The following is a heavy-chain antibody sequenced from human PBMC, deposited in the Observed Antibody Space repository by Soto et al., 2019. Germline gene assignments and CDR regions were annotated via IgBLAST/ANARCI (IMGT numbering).Heavy chain of an antibody. CDR2: IYYSGIT. J-gene: IGHJ4*02. D-gene: IGHD3-10*01. Sequence: QVQLQESGPGLVKPSETLSLTCTVSGGSISSYYWSWIRQPPGKGLEWIGYIYYSGITNYNPSLKRRVTISVDTAKNQFSLKLSSVTAADTAVYYCARTMVRGVSLDYWGQGTLVTVSS. CDR3: ARTMVRGVSLDY. V-gene: IGHV4-59*01. CDR1: GGSISSYY.